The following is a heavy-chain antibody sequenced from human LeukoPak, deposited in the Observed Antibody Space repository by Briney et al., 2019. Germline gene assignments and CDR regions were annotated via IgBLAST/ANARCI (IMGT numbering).Heavy chain of an antibody. CDR2: IKQDGSEK. D-gene: IGHD2-8*02. Sequence: PGGSPRLSCAASGFTFSSYWMSGVRQAPGKGLEWVANIKQDGSEKYYVDSVKGRFTISRDNAKNSLYLQMNGLRAEDTAVYYCAKNRGHCVDGVCHNYYYMDVWGRGTTVTVSS. J-gene: IGHJ6*03. V-gene: IGHV3-7*03. CDR1: GFTFSSYW. CDR3: AKNRGHCVDGVCHNYYYMDV.